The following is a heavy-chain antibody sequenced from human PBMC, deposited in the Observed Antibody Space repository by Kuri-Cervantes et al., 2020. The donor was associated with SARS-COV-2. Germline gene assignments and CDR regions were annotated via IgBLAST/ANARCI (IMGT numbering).Heavy chain of an antibody. J-gene: IGHJ6*02. CDR3: ARAIGYYYYYGMDV. Sequence: GGSLRLSCAASGFPFDTYGIHWVRQAPGKGLEWVSVIYSGGSTYYADSVKGRFTIYRDNSKNTLYLQMNSLRAEDTAVYYCARAIGYYYYYGMDVWGQGTTVTVSS. D-gene: IGHD2/OR15-2a*01. CDR1: GFPFDTYG. CDR2: IYSGGST. V-gene: IGHV3-53*01.